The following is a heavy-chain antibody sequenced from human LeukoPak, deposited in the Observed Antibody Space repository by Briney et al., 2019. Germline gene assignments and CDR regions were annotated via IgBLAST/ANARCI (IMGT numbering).Heavy chain of an antibody. J-gene: IGHJ6*02. Sequence: PGGSLRLSCAASGFTFSSYSMNWVRQAPGKGLGWVSSISSSSSYIYYTDSLKGRFTISRDNAKNTLYLQMNSLSAEDTAVYYCAREAGYSSSWIYYYGMDVWGQGTTVTVSS. CDR3: AREAGYSSSWIYYYGMDV. CDR2: ISSSSSYI. V-gene: IGHV3-21*01. CDR1: GFTFSSYS. D-gene: IGHD6-13*01.